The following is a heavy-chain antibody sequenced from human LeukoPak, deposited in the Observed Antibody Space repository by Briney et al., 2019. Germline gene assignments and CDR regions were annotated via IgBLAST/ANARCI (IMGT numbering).Heavy chain of an antibody. V-gene: IGHV3-23*03. CDR1: GLTFNNHA. J-gene: IGHJ4*02. D-gene: IGHD2-2*01. Sequence: PGGSLRLSCAASGLTFNNHAMSWVRQAPGKGLEWVSVIYSGGSGSTYYADSVKGRFTISRDNSKNTLNLQMNSLRAEDTAVYYCAHRKATSWAHDYWGQGTLVTVSS. CDR3: AHRKATSWAHDY. CDR2: IYSGGSGST.